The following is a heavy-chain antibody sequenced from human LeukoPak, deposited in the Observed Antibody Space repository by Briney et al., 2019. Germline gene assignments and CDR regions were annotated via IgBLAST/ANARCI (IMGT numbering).Heavy chain of an antibody. Sequence: PGGSLRLSCAASGFTVSSNYMSWVRQAPGKGLEWVSIIYSGGSTFYADSVKGRFTISRDNSKNTLYLQMNSLRAEDTAVYYCASSTPDYSNYVEWFDPWGQGTLVTVSS. CDR1: GFTVSSNY. CDR3: ASSTPDYSNYVEWFDP. CDR2: IYSGGST. J-gene: IGHJ5*02. D-gene: IGHD4-11*01. V-gene: IGHV3-53*01.